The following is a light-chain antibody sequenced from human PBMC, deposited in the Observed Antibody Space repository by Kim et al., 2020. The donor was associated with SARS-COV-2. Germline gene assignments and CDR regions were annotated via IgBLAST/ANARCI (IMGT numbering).Light chain of an antibody. CDR1: RSNIGTNT. CDR2: INR. V-gene: IGLV1-44*01. J-gene: IGLJ2*01. CDR3: ASWDGDLNNLV. Sequence: GQRVTISCSGSRSNIGTNTVNWYQRLPGAAPKLRIYINRQRSSGVPDRFSGSKSGTSASLAITGLLSEDEADYYCASWDGDLNNLVFGGGTQLTVL.